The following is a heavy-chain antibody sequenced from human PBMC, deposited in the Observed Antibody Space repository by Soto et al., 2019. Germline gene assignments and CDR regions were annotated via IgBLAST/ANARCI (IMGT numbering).Heavy chain of an antibody. Sequence: QVQLVQSGAEVKTPGASVKVSCKASGYTFTEYDLNWVRQAPGQGLEWVGRMNPSSGKTDYAQNFQARVTMTRDTSISTAYMELSNLGYEDTAVFYCSTWGRDGWYTGFFWGQGTLVTVAS. CDR2: MNPSSGKT. D-gene: IGHD6-19*01. V-gene: IGHV1-8*01. J-gene: IGHJ4*02. CDR3: STWGRDGWYTGFF. CDR1: GYTFTEYD.